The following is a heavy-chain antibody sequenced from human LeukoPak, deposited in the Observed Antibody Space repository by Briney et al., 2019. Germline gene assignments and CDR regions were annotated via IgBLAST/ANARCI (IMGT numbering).Heavy chain of an antibody. J-gene: IGHJ4*02. CDR3: AKDLFAGSITIFGVVSSNFDY. Sequence: GGSLRLSCAASGFTVSSNYMSWVRQAPGKGLEWVSVIYSGGSTYYADSVKGRFTISRDNSKNTLYLQMNSLRAEDTAVYYCAKDLFAGSITIFGVVSSNFDYWGQGTLVTVSS. CDR1: GFTVSSNY. V-gene: IGHV3-53*01. CDR2: IYSGGST. D-gene: IGHD3-3*01.